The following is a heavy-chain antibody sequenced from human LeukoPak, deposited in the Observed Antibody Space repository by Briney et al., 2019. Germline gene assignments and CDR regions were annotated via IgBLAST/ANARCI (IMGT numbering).Heavy chain of an antibody. J-gene: IGHJ4*02. V-gene: IGHV3-48*03. CDR3: ARVRGSYFPVFDY. D-gene: IGHD1-26*01. Sequence: PGGSLRLSCAASGFTFSSYDMNWVRLAPGKGLEWISYISDSGSRIYYADSVKGRFTISRDNAKNSLYLQMNSLRAEDTAVYYCARVRGSYFPVFDYWGQGTLVTVSS. CDR1: GFTFSSYD. CDR2: ISDSGSRI.